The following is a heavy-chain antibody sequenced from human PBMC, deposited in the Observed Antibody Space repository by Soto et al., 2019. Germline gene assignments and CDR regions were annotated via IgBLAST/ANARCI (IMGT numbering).Heavy chain of an antibody. CDR1: GYTFTSYG. V-gene: IGHV1-18*01. J-gene: IGHJ3*02. Sequence: QVQLVQSGAEVKKPGASVKVSCKASGYTFTSYGISWVRQAPGQGLEWMGWISAYNGNTNYAQKLQGRVTMTTDTSTSKAYMELRSLRSDDTAVYYCARENDFWSGYFTPDAFDIWGQGTMVTVSS. D-gene: IGHD3-3*01. CDR3: ARENDFWSGYFTPDAFDI. CDR2: ISAYNGNT.